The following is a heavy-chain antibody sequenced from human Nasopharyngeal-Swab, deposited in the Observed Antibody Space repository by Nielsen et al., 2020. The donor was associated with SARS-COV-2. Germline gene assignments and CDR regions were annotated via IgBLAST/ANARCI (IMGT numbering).Heavy chain of an antibody. D-gene: IGHD3-22*01. Sequence: SETLSLTCTVSGASISSYYWSWIRQPPGKGLEWIGYIYHSGSTNYNPSLKSRVTISVDTSKNQFSLKLSSVTAADTAVYYCARALSGAYYYDSSGYYETNWFDPWGQGTLVTVSS. V-gene: IGHV4-59*12. CDR2: IYHSGST. CDR1: GASISSYY. J-gene: IGHJ5*02. CDR3: ARALSGAYYYDSSGYYETNWFDP.